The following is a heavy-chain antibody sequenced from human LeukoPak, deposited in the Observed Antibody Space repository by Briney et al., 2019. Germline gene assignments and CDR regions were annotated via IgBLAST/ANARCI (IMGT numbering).Heavy chain of an antibody. J-gene: IGHJ4*02. D-gene: IGHD1-26*01. CDR1: GFTFSSYA. CDR3: AKDVAASGTNFDC. V-gene: IGHV3-30*02. CDR2: IWYDGSKT. Sequence: TGGSLILSCSASGFTFSSYAMHWVRQSPGKGLEWVAFIWYDGSKTYYADSVKGRFIVSRDNSENTLYLQMNSLRAEDTAVYYCAKDVAASGTNFDCWGQGTLVTVSS.